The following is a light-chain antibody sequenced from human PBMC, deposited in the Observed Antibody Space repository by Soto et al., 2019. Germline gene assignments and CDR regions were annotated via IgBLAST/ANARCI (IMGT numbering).Light chain of an antibody. Sequence: DIVMTQSQDSLAVSLGERATINCQSSQTLLHGSTYFAWYQQKPGQPPQLLIFLVSTRESGVPDRFSGSGSGTDVTLTIGSLKAEDVAVSYCQQYYTTPVTFGQGTKVEVK. V-gene: IGKV4-1*01. CDR2: LVS. J-gene: IGKJ1*01. CDR1: QTLLHGSTY. CDR3: QQYYTTPVT.